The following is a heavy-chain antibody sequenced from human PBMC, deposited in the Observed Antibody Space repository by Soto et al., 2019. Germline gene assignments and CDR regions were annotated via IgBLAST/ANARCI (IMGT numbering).Heavy chain of an antibody. J-gene: IGHJ6*02. CDR3: AKAGYYDILTGYYGPYYDMDV. CDR1: GFTFSSYG. D-gene: IGHD3-9*01. CDR2: ISYDGSNK. V-gene: IGHV3-30*18. Sequence: PGGSLRLSCAASGFTFSSYGMHWVRQAPGKGLEWVAVISYDGSNKYYADSVKGRFTISRDNSKNTLYLQMNSLRAEDTAVYYCAKAGYYDILTGYYGPYYDMDVWGQGTTVTVSS.